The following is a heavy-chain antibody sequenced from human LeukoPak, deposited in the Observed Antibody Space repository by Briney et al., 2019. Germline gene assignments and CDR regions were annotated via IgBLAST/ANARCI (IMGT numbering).Heavy chain of an antibody. CDR3: ARGRSSTSWGTYYYYYMDV. Sequence: GASVKVSCKASGYTFTSYDINWGRQATGQGLEWRGWMNPNSGNTGYAQKFQGRVTMTRNTSISTAYMELSSLRSEDTAVYYCARGRSSTSWGTYYYYYMDVWGKGTTVTVSS. D-gene: IGHD2-2*01. CDR1: GYTFTSYD. CDR2: MNPNSGNT. J-gene: IGHJ6*03. V-gene: IGHV1-8*01.